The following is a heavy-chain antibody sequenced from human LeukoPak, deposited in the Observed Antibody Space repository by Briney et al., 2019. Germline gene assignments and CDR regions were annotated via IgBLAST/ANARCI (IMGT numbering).Heavy chain of an antibody. CDR2: IKQDGSEK. V-gene: IGHV3-7*01. CDR1: GFTFSAYW. CDR3: VDGTTPDF. Sequence: GGSLRLSCAASGFTFSAYWMSWVRQARGRGLEWVASIKQDGSEKYYVDSVKGRFTISRDNARNSLYLQMDSLRPEDTAVYYCVDGTTPDFWGQGTPVTISS. J-gene: IGHJ4*02. D-gene: IGHD4-11*01.